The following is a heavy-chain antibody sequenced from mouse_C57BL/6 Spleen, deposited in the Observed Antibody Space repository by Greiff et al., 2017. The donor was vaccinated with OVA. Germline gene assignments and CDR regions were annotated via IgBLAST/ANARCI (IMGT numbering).Heavy chain of an antibody. J-gene: IGHJ2*01. D-gene: IGHD2-5*01. Sequence: QVQLQQPGAELVMPGASVKLSCKASGYTFTSYWMHWVKQRPGQGLEWIGEIDPSDSYTNYNQKFKGKSTLTVDKSSSTAYMQLSSLTSEDSAVYYCARYPIYSNYFDYWGQGTTLTVSA. V-gene: IGHV1-69*01. CDR2: IDPSDSYT. CDR1: GYTFTSYW. CDR3: ARYPIYSNYFDY.